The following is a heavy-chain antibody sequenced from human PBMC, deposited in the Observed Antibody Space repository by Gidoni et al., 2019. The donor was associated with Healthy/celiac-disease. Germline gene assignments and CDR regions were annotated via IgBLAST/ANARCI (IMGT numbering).Heavy chain of an antibody. D-gene: IGHD3-10*01. CDR3: ARGRAYYGSGSYLDY. V-gene: IGHV1-46*01. J-gene: IGHJ4*02. Sequence: AEVKKPGASVKVYCKASGYTLTRYYMHWVRQSPEQGLEWMGIINPSGGSTSYAQKFQGRVTMTRDTSTSTFYMGLSSLRSEDTAVYYCARGRAYYGSGSYLDYWGQGTLVTVSS. CDR1: GYTLTRYY. CDR2: INPSGGST.